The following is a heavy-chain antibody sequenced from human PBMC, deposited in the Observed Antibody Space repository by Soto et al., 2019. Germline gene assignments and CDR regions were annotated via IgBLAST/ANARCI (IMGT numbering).Heavy chain of an antibody. CDR3: VPLMTVVTTFGMDV. Sequence: QITLKESGPTLVEPTQTLTLTCTFSGFSLITTGSGVAWIRQPPGKALEWLALIYWDDDKRYSPSLKSRLTITKDTSKNQVVLTMTNMDPVDTGTYFCVPLMTVVTTFGMDVWGQGTAVTVSS. CDR1: GFSLITTGSG. J-gene: IGHJ6*02. CDR2: IYWDDDK. D-gene: IGHD4-17*01. V-gene: IGHV2-5*04.